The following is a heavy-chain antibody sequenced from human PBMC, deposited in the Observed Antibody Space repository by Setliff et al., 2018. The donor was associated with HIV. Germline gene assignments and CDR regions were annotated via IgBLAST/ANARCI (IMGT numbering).Heavy chain of an antibody. D-gene: IGHD3-3*01. J-gene: IGHJ6*03. CDR2: IYYSGST. Sequence: SETLSLTCTVSGGSISTYYWSWIRQAPGRGLEWIGYIYYSGSTNYNPSLKSRVTISVDTSKNQLSLKLNSVTAADTAVYYCARSPPTTFWSGYTYYYYMDVWGKGTTVTVS. CDR1: GGSISTYY. CDR3: ARSPPTTFWSGYTYYYYMDV. V-gene: IGHV4-59*01.